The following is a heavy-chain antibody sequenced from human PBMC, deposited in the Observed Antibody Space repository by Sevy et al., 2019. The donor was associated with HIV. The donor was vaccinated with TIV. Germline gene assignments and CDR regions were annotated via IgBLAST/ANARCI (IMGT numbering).Heavy chain of an antibody. J-gene: IGHJ4*02. V-gene: IGHV3-33*01. Sequence: LSLTCAASGFTFSSYGMHWVRQAPGKGLEWVADIWYAGSNKYYADSVKGRFTISRDNSKNTLYLQMNSLRAEDTAVYYCASSKDRGVAATPIDYWAQGTLVTVSS. D-gene: IGHD2-15*01. CDR3: ASSKDRGVAATPIDY. CDR2: IWYAGSNK. CDR1: GFTFSSYG.